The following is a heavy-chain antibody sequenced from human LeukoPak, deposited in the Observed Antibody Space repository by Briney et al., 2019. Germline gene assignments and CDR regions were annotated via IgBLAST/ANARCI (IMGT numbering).Heavy chain of an antibody. CDR2: INPSGGST. V-gene: IGHV1-46*01. Sequence: ASVKVSCKASGYTFTSYGISWVRQAPGQGLEWMGIINPSGGSTSYAQKFQGRVTMTRDTSTSTVYMELSSLRSEDTAVYYCARGGVRPQNWFDPWGQGTLVTVSS. D-gene: IGHD3-10*01. J-gene: IGHJ5*02. CDR1: GYTFTSYG. CDR3: ARGGVRPQNWFDP.